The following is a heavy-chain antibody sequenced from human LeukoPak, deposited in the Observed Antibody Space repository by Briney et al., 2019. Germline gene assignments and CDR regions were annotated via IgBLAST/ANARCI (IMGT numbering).Heavy chain of an antibody. CDR3: AKGGRGNGEVY. CDR2: VKQDGSEK. CDR1: ALTFSSYW. V-gene: IGHV3-7*01. J-gene: IGHJ4*02. D-gene: IGHD2-8*01. Sequence: RGSLRLSCAVSALTFSSYWMNWVRQALGKGLEWVANVKQDGSEKNYVDSVKGRFTISRDNAKSSLFLQMNDLRAEDTAVYYCAKGGRGNGEVYWGQGTLVTVSS.